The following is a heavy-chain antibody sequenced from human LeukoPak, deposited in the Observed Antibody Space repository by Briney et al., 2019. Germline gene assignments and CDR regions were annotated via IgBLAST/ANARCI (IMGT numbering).Heavy chain of an antibody. V-gene: IGHV3-30*03. J-gene: IGHJ4*02. Sequence: GGSLRLSCAASGFTFSSYGMHWIRQAPGKGLEWVAVISYDGSNKYYADSVKGRFTISRDNSKNTLYLQMNSLRAEDTAVYYCAILIGYFDYWGQGTLVTVSS. CDR3: AILIGYFDY. CDR2: ISYDGSNK. CDR1: GFTFSSYG. D-gene: IGHD2-8*02.